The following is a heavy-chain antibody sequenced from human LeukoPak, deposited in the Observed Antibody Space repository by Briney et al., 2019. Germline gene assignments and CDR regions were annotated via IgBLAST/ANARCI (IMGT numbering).Heavy chain of an antibody. D-gene: IGHD5-12*01. Sequence: PSETLSLTCAVYGGSFSGYYWSWIRQPPGKGLEWIGEINHSGSTNYNPSLKSRVTISVDTSKNQFSLKLSSVTAADTAVYYCARYPRGYSGYRPTPHGMDVWGQGTTVTVSS. CDR1: GGSFSGYY. CDR2: INHSGST. J-gene: IGHJ6*02. V-gene: IGHV4-34*01. CDR3: ARYPRGYSGYRPTPHGMDV.